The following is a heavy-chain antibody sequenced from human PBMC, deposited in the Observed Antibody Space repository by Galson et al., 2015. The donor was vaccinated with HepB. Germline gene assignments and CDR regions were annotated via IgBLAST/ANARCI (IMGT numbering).Heavy chain of an antibody. V-gene: IGHV3-7*03. CDR3: ARVGRWSVYPDHYSHY. CDR1: GFNCSTSW. D-gene: IGHD5-24*01. J-gene: IGHJ4*02. Sequence: SLRLSCAASGFNCSTSWRNCVRQGPGKGLEWVANIEEDGSETLYMDSVKARFTISRDNAKKSLYLQMNSLRAEDTAVYDCARVGRWSVYPDHYSHYWGQGTQVTVSS. CDR2: IEEDGSET.